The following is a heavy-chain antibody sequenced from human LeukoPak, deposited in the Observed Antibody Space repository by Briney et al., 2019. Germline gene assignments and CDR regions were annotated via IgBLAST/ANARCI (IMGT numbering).Heavy chain of an antibody. CDR2: ISSNGGST. Sequence: PGGSLRLSCSASGFTFSSYAMHWVRQAPGKGLEYVSAISSNGGSTYYADSVKGRFTISRDNSKNTLYLQMNSLRAEDTAAYYCAKDPLPADCSGGNCFSWGQGTLVTVSS. CDR3: AKDPLPADCSGGNCFS. D-gene: IGHD2-15*01. J-gene: IGHJ5*02. CDR1: GFTFSSYA. V-gene: IGHV3-64*04.